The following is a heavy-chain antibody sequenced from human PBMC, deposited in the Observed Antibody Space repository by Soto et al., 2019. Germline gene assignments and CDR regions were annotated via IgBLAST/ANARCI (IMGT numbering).Heavy chain of an antibody. CDR3: AVPTGIEVTGPDY. Sequence: EVQLLESGGGLVQPGGSLRLSCAASGFTFKNYAMSWVRQAPGKGLEWVSAISGSGDSTYYADSVKGRFTISRDNSKNTLYLQMNTLRADDTAVYFCAVPTGIEVTGPDYWGQGAVVSVSS. D-gene: IGHD6-19*01. CDR1: GFTFKNYA. J-gene: IGHJ4*02. CDR2: ISGSGDST. V-gene: IGHV3-23*01.